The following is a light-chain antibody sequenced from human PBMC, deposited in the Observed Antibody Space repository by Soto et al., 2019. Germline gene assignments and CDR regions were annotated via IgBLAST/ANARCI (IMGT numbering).Light chain of an antibody. V-gene: IGKV3-20*01. CDR1: QSVSSSS. J-gene: IGKJ1*01. CDR2: DTS. CDR3: QHYGTSMWT. Sequence: EIVLTQSPCTLSLSPGERATLSCRASQSVSSSSLSWYQQKPGQAPRLLIYDTSSRATDIPDRFSGSGSGTDFSLTISRLEPEDFTVYYCQHYGTSMWTFGQGTTVEIK.